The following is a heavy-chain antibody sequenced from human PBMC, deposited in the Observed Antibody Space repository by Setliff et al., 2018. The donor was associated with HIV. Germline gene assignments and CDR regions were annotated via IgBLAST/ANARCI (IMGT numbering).Heavy chain of an antibody. CDR3: ARDYFDSSAYHYGFGAFDI. J-gene: IGHJ3*02. CDR1: GGTFSSSA. CDR2: IIPVFGMT. D-gene: IGHD3-22*01. Sequence: SVKVSCKASGGTFSSSALSWVRQARGQGPEWLGGIIPVFGMTDYAQNFQGRLTITADTSTSTAYMELLSLRSEDTAVYYCARDYFDSSAYHYGFGAFDIWGQGTMVTVSS. V-gene: IGHV1-69*10.